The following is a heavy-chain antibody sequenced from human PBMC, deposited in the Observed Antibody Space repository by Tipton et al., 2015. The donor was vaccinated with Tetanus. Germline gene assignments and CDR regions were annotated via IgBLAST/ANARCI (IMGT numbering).Heavy chain of an antibody. V-gene: IGHV5-51*01. J-gene: IGHJ2*01. CDR3: ARRRSAILSGSYHWYFDI. D-gene: IGHD3-9*01. CDR1: GYNFTIYW. CDR2: INPTDYQT. Sequence: QLVQSGAEVGKPGESLKISCKPSGYNFTIYWIGWVRQMPGKGLEWMGVINPTDYQTSYNPSFEGQVTISANRSMNTAYLQWSRLQTSDTAMYFCARRRSAILSGSYHWYFDIWGRGTLVTVSS.